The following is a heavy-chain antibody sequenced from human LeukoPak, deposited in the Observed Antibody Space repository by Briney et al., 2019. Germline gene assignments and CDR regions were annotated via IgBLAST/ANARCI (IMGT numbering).Heavy chain of an antibody. D-gene: IGHD2-2*01. CDR3: ARAVDNYYYYYMDV. CDR1: GFTFSRNS. V-gene: IGHV3-21*01. J-gene: IGHJ6*03. Sequence: GGSLRLSCAASGFTFSRNSMNWVRQAPGKGLEWASSISTSSSYIYYADSVKGRFTISRDNAKNSLYLQMNSLRAEDTAVYYCARAVDNYYYYYMDVWGKGTTVTVSS. CDR2: ISTSSSYI.